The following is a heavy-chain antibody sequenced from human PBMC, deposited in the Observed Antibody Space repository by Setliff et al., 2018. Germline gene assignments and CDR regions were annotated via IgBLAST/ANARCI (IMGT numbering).Heavy chain of an antibody. CDR1: GFTFRGFA. J-gene: IGHJ1*01. V-gene: IGHV3-30*02. Sequence: GGSLRFSCAASGFTFRGFAMHWVRQAPGKGLEWVAFIRHDESDIYYTNSVKGRFTVSRDNSKNTLYLQMNILRPEDTALYYCVRDSSADYYDNDYFKYWGQGALVTVSS. CDR2: IRHDESDI. D-gene: IGHD2-21*02. CDR3: VRDSSADYYDNDYFKY.